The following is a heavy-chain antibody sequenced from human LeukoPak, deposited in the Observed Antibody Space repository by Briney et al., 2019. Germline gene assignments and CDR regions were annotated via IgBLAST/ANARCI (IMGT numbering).Heavy chain of an antibody. CDR1: GFSLNTSGVG. CDR3: AHRRRLISASFFFDY. Sequence: SGPTLVKPTQTLTLTCTFSGFSLNTSGVGVGWIRQPPGKALEWLALIYWDDDKRYNPSLKSRLTITKDTSKNQIRLTMTNMDPVDTATYYCAHRRRLISASFFFDYWGQGTLVTVSS. V-gene: IGHV2-5*02. J-gene: IGHJ4*02. D-gene: IGHD1-26*01. CDR2: IYWDDDK.